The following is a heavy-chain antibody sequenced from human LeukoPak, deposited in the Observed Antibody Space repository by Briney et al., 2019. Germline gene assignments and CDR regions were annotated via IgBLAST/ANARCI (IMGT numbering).Heavy chain of an antibody. CDR1: GASISSDY. V-gene: IGHV4-4*07. J-gene: IGHJ5*02. CDR3: ARLGGTNWYNWFDP. D-gene: IGHD1-1*01. CDR2: VYPTGST. Sequence: SEALSLTCTVSGASISSDYWSWIRQPAGKGLEWIGRVYPTGSTNFSPSLKNRVTMSIDTSKNQFSLNLSSVTAADTAVYYCARLGGTNWYNWFDPWGQGTLVTVSS.